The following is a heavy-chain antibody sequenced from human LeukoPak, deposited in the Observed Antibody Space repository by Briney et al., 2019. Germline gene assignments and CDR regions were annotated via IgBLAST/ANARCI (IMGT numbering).Heavy chain of an antibody. Sequence: ASVKVSCKASGYTFTDYFIHWVRQAPGQGLEWMGWINPKSGGTHYAQKFQGRVTMTRDKSISTAYLQWSSLKASDTAMYYCARLGMATIQYYFDYWGQGTLVTVSS. J-gene: IGHJ4*02. V-gene: IGHV1-2*02. D-gene: IGHD5-24*01. CDR2: INPKSGGT. CDR3: ARLGMATIQYYFDY. CDR1: GYTFTDYF.